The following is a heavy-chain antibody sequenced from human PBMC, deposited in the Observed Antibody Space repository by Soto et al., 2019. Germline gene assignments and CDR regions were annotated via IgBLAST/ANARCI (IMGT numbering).Heavy chain of an antibody. CDR1: GFTFSSYA. D-gene: IGHD2-8*01. V-gene: IGHV3-30-3*01. Sequence: GGSLRLSCAASGFTFSSYAMHWVRQAPGKGLEWVAVISYDGSNKYYADSVKGRFTISRDNSKNTLYLQMNSLRAEDTAVYYCVRMDYYYYYGMDVWGQGTTVTVSS. CDR3: VRMDYYYYYGMDV. CDR2: ISYDGSNK. J-gene: IGHJ6*02.